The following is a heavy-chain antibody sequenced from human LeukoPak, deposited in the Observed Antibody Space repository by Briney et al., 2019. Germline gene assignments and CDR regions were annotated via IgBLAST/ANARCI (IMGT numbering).Heavy chain of an antibody. CDR1: GGSFSGYY. V-gene: IGHV4-34*01. J-gene: IGHJ3*02. D-gene: IGHD3-9*01. CDR3: ARASGILTGYSVFDI. Sequence: PSETLSLTCAVYGGSFSGYYWSWIRQPPGKGLEWIGEINHSGSTNYNPSLKSRVTISVDTSKNQFSLKLSSVTAADTAVYYCARASGILTGYSVFDIWGQGTMVTVSS. CDR2: INHSGST.